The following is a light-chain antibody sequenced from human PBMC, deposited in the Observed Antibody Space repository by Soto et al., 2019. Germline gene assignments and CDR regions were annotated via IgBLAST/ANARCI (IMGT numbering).Light chain of an antibody. CDR2: GAS. CDR1: QSVSSSH. J-gene: IGKJ5*01. Sequence: EIVLTQSPGTLSLSPGERATLSCRASQSVSSSHLAWYQQKPGQAPRLLISGASSRATGIPDRFTGSGSGTDFTLTISRLEPEDSATYYCQQYGSSITFGQGTRLEIK. CDR3: QQYGSSIT. V-gene: IGKV3-20*01.